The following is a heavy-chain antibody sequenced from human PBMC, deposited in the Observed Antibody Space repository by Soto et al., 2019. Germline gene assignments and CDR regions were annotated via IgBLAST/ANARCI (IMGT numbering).Heavy chain of an antibody. CDR3: AIQGCNGGSCFPPYYYYGMDV. Sequence: QVQLVQSGAEVKKPGSSVKVSCKASGGTFSSYAISWVRQAPGQGLEWMGGIIPIFGTANHAQKFQGRVTITADESTNTAYMELSSLRSEDTAVYSCAIQGCNGGSCFPPYYYYGMDVWGQGTTVIVSS. CDR1: GGTFSSYA. D-gene: IGHD2-15*01. V-gene: IGHV1-69*12. J-gene: IGHJ6*02. CDR2: IIPIFGTA.